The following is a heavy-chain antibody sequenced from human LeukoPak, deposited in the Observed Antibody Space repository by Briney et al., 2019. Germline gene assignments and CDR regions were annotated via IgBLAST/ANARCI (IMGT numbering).Heavy chain of an antibody. CDR2: INAGNGYT. CDR1: GYTFTTNA. CDR3: ARGPGITGTAPGLDV. V-gene: IGHV1-3*01. D-gene: IGHD1-7*01. Sequence: ASVKVSCKASGYTFTTNATHWVRQAPGQRLEWMGWINAGNGYTKSSQRFQGRVTFTRDTSASTAYMELSSLRSEDTAVYYCARGPGITGTAPGLDVWGQGTTVTVSS. J-gene: IGHJ6*02.